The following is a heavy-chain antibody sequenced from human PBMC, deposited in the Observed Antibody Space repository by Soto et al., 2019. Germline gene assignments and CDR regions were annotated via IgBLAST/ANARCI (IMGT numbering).Heavy chain of an antibody. D-gene: IGHD5-18*01. CDR2: ISGSGGST. V-gene: IGHV3-23*01. CDR1: GFTFSSYA. CDR3: ATPHTAMVTLPGY. Sequence: PGGSLRLSCVASGFTFSSYAMSWVRQAPGKGLEWVSAISGSGGSTYYADSVKGRFTISRDNSKNTLYLQMNSLRAEDTAVYYCATPHTAMVTLPGYWGQGTLVTVSS. J-gene: IGHJ4*02.